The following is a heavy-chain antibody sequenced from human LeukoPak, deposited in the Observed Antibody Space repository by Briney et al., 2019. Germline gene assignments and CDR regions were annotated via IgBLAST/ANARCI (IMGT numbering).Heavy chain of an antibody. Sequence: GRSLRLSCAASGFTFSSYWMHWVRQAPGKGLVWVSRINSDGSSTSYADSVKGRFTISRDNAKNSLYLQMNSLRAEDTAVYYCARDYEADIVVVVAATGGNDAFDIWGQGTMVTVSS. CDR1: GFTFSSYW. J-gene: IGHJ3*02. CDR3: ARDYEADIVVVVAATGGNDAFDI. D-gene: IGHD2-15*01. V-gene: IGHV3-74*01. CDR2: INSDGSST.